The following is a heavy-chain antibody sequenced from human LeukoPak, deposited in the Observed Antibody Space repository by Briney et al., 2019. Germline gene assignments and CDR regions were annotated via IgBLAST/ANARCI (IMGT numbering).Heavy chain of an antibody. Sequence: SETLSLTCTVSGCSISSGYYWGWIRQPPGKGLEWIGSIYHSGSTYYNPSLKSRVTIPVDTSENQFSLRLNSVTAADTAVYYCAKREPGKNWFDPWGQGTLVTVSS. D-gene: IGHD1-14*01. CDR1: GCSISSGYY. CDR2: IYHSGST. CDR3: AKREPGKNWFDP. V-gene: IGHV4-38-2*02. J-gene: IGHJ5*02.